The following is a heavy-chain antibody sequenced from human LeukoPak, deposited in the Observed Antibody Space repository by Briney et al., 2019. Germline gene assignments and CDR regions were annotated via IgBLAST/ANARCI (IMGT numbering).Heavy chain of an antibody. V-gene: IGHV1-69*05. CDR1: GGTFSSYA. CDR2: IIPIFGTA. Sequence: SVKVSCKASGGTFSSYAISWVRQAPGQGLEWMGGIIPIFGTANYAQKFQGRVTITTDESTSTAYMELSSLRSDDTAVYYCARGEWELLSSPDAFDIWGQGTMVTVSS. CDR3: ARGEWELLSSPDAFDI. J-gene: IGHJ3*02. D-gene: IGHD1-26*01.